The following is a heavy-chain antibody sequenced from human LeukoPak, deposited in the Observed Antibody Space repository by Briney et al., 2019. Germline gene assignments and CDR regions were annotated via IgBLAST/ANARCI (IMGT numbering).Heavy chain of an antibody. Sequence: GGSLRLSCAASGFTFSSYATSWVRQAPGKGLEWVSVISGSGGSTYYADSVEGRFTISRDNSKNTLYLQLNTLRAEDTAVYYCAKTSGYSYGYFDYWGQGTLVTVSS. V-gene: IGHV3-23*01. J-gene: IGHJ4*02. CDR3: AKTSGYSYGYFDY. CDR1: GFTFSSYA. D-gene: IGHD5-18*01. CDR2: ISGSGGST.